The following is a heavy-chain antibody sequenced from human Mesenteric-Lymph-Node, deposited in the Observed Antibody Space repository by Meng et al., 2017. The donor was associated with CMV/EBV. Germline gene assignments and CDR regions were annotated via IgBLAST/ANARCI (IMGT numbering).Heavy chain of an antibody. Sequence: ASVKVSCKASGYSFTTYGLGWVRQAPGQGLEWMGWISGHNSNTNHAQKFQGRVTMTVDRSTSTAYMNLGSLRSEDTAVYYCATGDRGASVQTHAFDIWGQGTLVTVSS. J-gene: IGHJ3*02. CDR1: GYSFTTYG. CDR2: ISGHNSNT. V-gene: IGHV1-18*01. CDR3: ATGDRGASVQTHAFDI. D-gene: IGHD1-26*01.